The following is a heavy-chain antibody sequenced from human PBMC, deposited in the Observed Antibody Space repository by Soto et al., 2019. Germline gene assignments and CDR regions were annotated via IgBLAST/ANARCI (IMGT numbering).Heavy chain of an antibody. V-gene: IGHV4-39*01. CDR2: IYYSGNT. D-gene: IGHD3-16*02. J-gene: IGHJ4*02. CDR3: VRLAPYGHKNELSFDN. Sequence: SETLSLTCTVSGASITSVIYYWWWIRQPPGKGLEWIAIIYYSGNTWYNPSLKSRVTISADTSKNQFSLKLSSVTAADTAVYYCVRLAPYGHKNELSFDNWGQGTLVTVSS. CDR1: GASITSVIYY.